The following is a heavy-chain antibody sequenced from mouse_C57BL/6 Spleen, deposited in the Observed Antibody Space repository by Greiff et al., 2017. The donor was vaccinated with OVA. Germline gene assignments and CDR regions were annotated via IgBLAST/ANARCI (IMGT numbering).Heavy chain of an antibody. CDR1: GFSLTSYG. D-gene: IGHD3-1*01. V-gene: IGHV2-6*01. CDR3: ASDRGIRGFAY. J-gene: IGHJ3*01. Sequence: VHLVESGPGLVAPSQSLSITCTVSGFSLTSYGVDWVRQSPGKGLEWLGVIWGVGSTNYNSALKSRLSISKDNSKSQVFLKMNSLQTDDTAMYYCASDRGIRGFAYWGQGTLVTVSA. CDR2: IWGVGST.